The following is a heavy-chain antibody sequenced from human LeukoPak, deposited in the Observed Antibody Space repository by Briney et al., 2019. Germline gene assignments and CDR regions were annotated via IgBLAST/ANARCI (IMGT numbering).Heavy chain of an antibody. CDR1: GDSISSSSYC. CDR3: ARHRASGDWFDP. Sequence: SETLSLTCTVSGDSISSSSYCWGWLRQSPGKGLEWIGSNYHSGSTYYNPSLKSRVTISVDTSKNQFSLKLSSVTAADTAVYYCARHRASGDWFDPWGQGTLVTVSS. J-gene: IGHJ5*02. V-gene: IGHV4-39*01. D-gene: IGHD3-10*01. CDR2: NYHSGST.